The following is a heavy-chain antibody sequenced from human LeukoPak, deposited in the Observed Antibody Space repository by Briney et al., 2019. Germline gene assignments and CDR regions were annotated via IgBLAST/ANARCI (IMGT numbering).Heavy chain of an antibody. CDR3: ARGGGDDSRSGSHYYMDV. V-gene: IGHV4-4*07. CDR2: FYTRGST. J-gene: IGHJ6*03. CDR1: GGSISSYY. D-gene: IGHD3-3*01. Sequence: SETLSLTCTVSGGSISSYYWSWIRQPAGKGLEWIGRFYTRGSTNFNPSLKSRVTTSVDTSKNQFSLKLTSVTAADTAVYYCARGGGDDSRSGSHYYMDVWGKGTTVAVSS.